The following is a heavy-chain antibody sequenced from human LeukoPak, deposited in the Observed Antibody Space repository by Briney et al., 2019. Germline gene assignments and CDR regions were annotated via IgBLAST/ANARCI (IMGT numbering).Heavy chain of an antibody. Sequence: KPSETLSLTCTVSGGSISSYYWSWIRQPPGKGLEWIGYIYYSGSTNYNPSLKSRVTISVDTSKNQFSLKLSSVTAADTAVYYCARDKRYYCGGDCYYYYGMDVWGQGTTVTVSS. CDR2: IYYSGST. CDR1: GGSISSYY. J-gene: IGHJ6*02. CDR3: ARDKRYYCGGDCYYYYGMDV. V-gene: IGHV4-59*01. D-gene: IGHD2-21*02.